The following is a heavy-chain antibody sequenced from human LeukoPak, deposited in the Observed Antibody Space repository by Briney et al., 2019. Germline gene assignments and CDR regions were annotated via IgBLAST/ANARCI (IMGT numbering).Heavy chain of an antibody. CDR1: GGSFSGYY. V-gene: IGHV4-34*01. CDR2: INHSGST. Sequence: PSETLSLTCAVYGGSFSGYYWSWIRQPPGKGLEWIGEINHSGSTNYNPSLKSRVTISVDTSKNQFSLKLSSVTAADTAVYYCARGGYGYCSSTSCHKEHWFDPWGQGTLVTVSS. D-gene: IGHD2-2*02. J-gene: IGHJ5*02. CDR3: ARGGYGYCSSTSCHKEHWFDP.